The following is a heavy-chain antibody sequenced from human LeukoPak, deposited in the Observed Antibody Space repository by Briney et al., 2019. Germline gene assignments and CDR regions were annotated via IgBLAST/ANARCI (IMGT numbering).Heavy chain of an antibody. CDR2: IGTAGDT. J-gene: IGHJ6*02. V-gene: IGHV3-13*01. CDR3: ARAKRYYDSSGYYQGMDV. D-gene: IGHD3-22*01. CDR1: GFTLSSYD. Sequence: GGSLRLSCAASGFTLSSYDMHWVRQATGKGLEWVSAIGTAGDTYYPGSVKGRFTISRENAKNSLYLQMNSLRAGDTAVYYCARAKRYYDSSGYYQGMDVWGQGTTVTVSS.